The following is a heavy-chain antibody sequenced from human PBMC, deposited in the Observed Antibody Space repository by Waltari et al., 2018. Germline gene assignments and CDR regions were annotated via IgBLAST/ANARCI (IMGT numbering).Heavy chain of an antibody. CDR1: GGSISSGGYY. D-gene: IGHD3-22*01. CDR2: IYYSGST. V-gene: IGHV4-31*01. CDR3: ARFYDSSGDDAFDI. Sequence: QVQLQESGPGLVKPSQTLSLTCTVSGGSISSGGYYWSWIRQHPGKGLEWIGYIYYSGSTYYNPSLKSLVTISVDTSKNQFSLKLSSVTAADTAVYYCARFYDSSGDDAFDIWGQGTMVIVSS. J-gene: IGHJ3*02.